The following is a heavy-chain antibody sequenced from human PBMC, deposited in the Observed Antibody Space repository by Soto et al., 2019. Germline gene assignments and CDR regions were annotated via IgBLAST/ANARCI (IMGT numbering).Heavy chain of an antibody. D-gene: IGHD4-17*01. CDR1: GYTFTSYG. J-gene: IGHJ6*02. V-gene: IGHV1-18*01. CDR3: ARDVLYYGDRYGMDV. CDR2: ISAYNGNT. Sequence: GASVKVSCKASGYTFTSYGISWVRQAPGQGLEWMGWISAYNGNTNYAQKLQGRVTMTTDTSTSTAYMELRSLRSDDTAVYYCARDVLYYGDRYGMDVWGQGTTVTVSS.